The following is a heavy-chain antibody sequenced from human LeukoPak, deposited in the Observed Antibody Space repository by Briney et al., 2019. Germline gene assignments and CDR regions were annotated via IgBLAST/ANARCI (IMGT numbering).Heavy chain of an antibody. CDR3: ASLRGDVYLPIWFDY. V-gene: IGHV4-34*01. D-gene: IGHD3-16*01. Sequence: SETLSLTCAVYGGSFSGYYWSWIRQPPGKGLEWIGEINHSGSTNYNPSLKSRVTISVDTSKNQFYLKLSSVTAADTAVYYCASLRGDVYLPIWFDYWGQGTLVTVSS. J-gene: IGHJ4*02. CDR1: GGSFSGYY. CDR2: INHSGST.